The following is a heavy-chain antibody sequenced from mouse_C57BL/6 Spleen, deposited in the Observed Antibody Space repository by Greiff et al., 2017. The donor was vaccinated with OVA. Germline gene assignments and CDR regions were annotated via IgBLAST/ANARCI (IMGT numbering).Heavy chain of an antibody. CDR2: INPNNGGT. Sequence: EVQLQQSGPELVKPGASVKMSCKASGYTFTDYNMHWVKQSHGKSLEWIGYINPNNGGTSYNQKFKGKATLTVNKSSSTAYMELRSLTSEDSAVYDCARAWDYGSSYGYFDVWGTGTTVTVSS. CDR1: GYTFTDYN. J-gene: IGHJ1*03. V-gene: IGHV1-22*01. CDR3: ARAWDYGSSYGYFDV. D-gene: IGHD1-1*01.